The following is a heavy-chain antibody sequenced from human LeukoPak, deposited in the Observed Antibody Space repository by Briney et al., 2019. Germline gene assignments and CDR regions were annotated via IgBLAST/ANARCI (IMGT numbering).Heavy chain of an antibody. CDR3: AREPTESYGDPYFDY. V-gene: IGHV3-30*03. D-gene: IGHD4-17*01. CDR1: GFTFSSYG. CDR2: ISYDGNNK. Sequence: GGSLRLSCAASGFTFSSYGMHWVRQAPGKGLEWVAVISYDGNNKYHADSVKGRFTISRDNSKNTLYLQMNSLRAEDTAVYYCAREPTESYGDPYFDYWGQGTLVTVSS. J-gene: IGHJ4*02.